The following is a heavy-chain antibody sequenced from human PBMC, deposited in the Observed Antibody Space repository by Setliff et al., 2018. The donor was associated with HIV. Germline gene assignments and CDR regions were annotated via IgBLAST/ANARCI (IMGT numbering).Heavy chain of an antibody. J-gene: IGHJ5*02. Sequence: SETLSLTCTISSGSINTSPSYWGWIRQPPGKGLEWIGYIYYSGNTYYNPSLKSRVTISIDTAKNQFSLKLNSVTATDTAVYYCASYFYDSSGYYYSNFFDPWGQGTLVTVSS. CDR1: SGSINTSPSY. V-gene: IGHV4-39*07. CDR2: IYYSGNT. D-gene: IGHD3-22*01. CDR3: ASYFYDSSGYYYSNFFDP.